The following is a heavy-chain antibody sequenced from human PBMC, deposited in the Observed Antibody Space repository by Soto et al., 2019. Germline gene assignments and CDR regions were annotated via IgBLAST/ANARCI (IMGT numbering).Heavy chain of an antibody. J-gene: IGHJ4*02. V-gene: IGHV4-31*03. CDR2: IYYSGST. CDR1: GGSISSGGYY. Sequence: QVQLQESGPGLVKPSQTLSLTCTVSGGSISSGGYYWSWIRQHPGKGLEWIGYIYYSGSTYYNPSLKSRVTISVDPSKNQFSRKLSSVTAADTAVYYCARGRGDGYSPFGYWGQGTLVTVSS. CDR3: ARGRGDGYSPFGY. D-gene: IGHD4-4*01.